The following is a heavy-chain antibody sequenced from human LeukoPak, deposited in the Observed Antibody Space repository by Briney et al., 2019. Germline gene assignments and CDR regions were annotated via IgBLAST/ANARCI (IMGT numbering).Heavy chain of an antibody. D-gene: IGHD6-13*01. CDR2: IYYSGST. V-gene: IGHV4-39*01. J-gene: IGHJ6*03. CDR1: GCSISSSSYY. Sequence: SETLSLTCTVSGCSISSSSYYWDWIRQPPGKGLEWIGSIYYSGSTYYNPSLKSRVTISVDTSKNQFSLKLSSVTAADTAVYYCARNPVPKQQLVPLYYYYMDVWGKGTTVTVSS. CDR3: ARNPVPKQQLVPLYYYYMDV.